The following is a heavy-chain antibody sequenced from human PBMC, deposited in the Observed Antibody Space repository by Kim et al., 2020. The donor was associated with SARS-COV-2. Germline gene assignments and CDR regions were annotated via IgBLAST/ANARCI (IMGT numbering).Heavy chain of an antibody. CDR1: GFTFSSYW. J-gene: IGHJ4*02. CDR2: VNGDGSNT. V-gene: IGHV3-74*01. Sequence: GGSLRLSCSASGFTFSSYWMHWVRQAPGKGLMWVSRVNGDGSNTNYADSVKGRFTISRDNAQNTLYLQMNSLRADDTVVYYCARQNRAFDYWGQGTLVTASS. CDR3: ARQNRAFDY.